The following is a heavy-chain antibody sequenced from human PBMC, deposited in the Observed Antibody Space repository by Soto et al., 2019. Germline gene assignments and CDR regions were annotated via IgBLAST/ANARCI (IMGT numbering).Heavy chain of an antibody. CDR2: ISYDGSNK. J-gene: IGHJ4*02. CDR1: RFTFSGYG. CDR3: AKGGRAHCGGDCRYYFDY. V-gene: IGHV3-30*18. Sequence: QVQLVESGGGVVQPGRSLRLSCAASRFTFSGYGMHWVRQAPGKGLEWVAAISYDGSNKFYADSVKGRFTISRDNSKNKLYVQMNSRRAEDTAVYYCAKGGRAHCGGDCRYYFDYWGQGTLVTVSS. D-gene: IGHD2-21*02.